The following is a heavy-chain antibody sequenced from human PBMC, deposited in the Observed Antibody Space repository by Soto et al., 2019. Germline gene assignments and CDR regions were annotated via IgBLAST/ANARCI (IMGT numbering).Heavy chain of an antibody. D-gene: IGHD3-3*01. CDR3: ARDGGDYDIWISVWCYYMDV. CDR1: GYTFTSYA. Sequence: QVQLVQSGAEVKKPGASVKVSCKASGYTFTSYAMHWVRQAPGQRLEWMGWINAGNGNTKYSQKFQGRVTITRDTSASTAYMELSSLRSEEMTVYYCARDGGDYDIWISVWCYYMDVWGKGTTVTVSS. V-gene: IGHV1-3*01. J-gene: IGHJ6*03. CDR2: INAGNGNT.